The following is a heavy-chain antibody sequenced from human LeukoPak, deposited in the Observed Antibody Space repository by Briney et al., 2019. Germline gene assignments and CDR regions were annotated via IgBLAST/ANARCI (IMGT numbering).Heavy chain of an antibody. D-gene: IGHD6-13*01. CDR1: GYSFTDYY. J-gene: IGHJ3*02. Sequence: ASVKVSCKASGYSFTDYYIHWVRQAPGQGLEWMGWIDPDSGGTNSAQKFRGRVTMTRDTSISTAYMELIRLTSDDTAAYSCARDLRVTAWYHDVFDIWGQGTMVTVSS. CDR2: IDPDSGGT. CDR3: ARDLRVTAWYHDVFDI. V-gene: IGHV1-2*02.